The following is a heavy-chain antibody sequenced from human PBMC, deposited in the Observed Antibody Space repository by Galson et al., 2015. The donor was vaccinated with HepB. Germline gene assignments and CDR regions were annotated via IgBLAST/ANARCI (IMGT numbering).Heavy chain of an antibody. D-gene: IGHD3-10*01. J-gene: IGHJ6*02. CDR1: EFTFNKYV. CDR3: AKGRDGSGSYRVFYGLDV. V-gene: IGHV3-23*01. CDR2: VSGSGGIT. Sequence: SLRLSCAASEFTFNKYVMTWVRQAPGKGLEWVSGVSGSGGITRYADFVKGRFTISRDNSKNTLYLQMNNLTVEDTAVYYCAKGRDGSGSYRVFYGLDVWGQGTTVTVSS.